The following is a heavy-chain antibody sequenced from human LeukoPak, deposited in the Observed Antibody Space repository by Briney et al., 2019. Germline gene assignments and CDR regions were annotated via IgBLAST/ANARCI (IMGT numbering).Heavy chain of an antibody. CDR2: IKQDGSEK. Sequence: GGSLRLSCAASGFTFSSYWMSWVRQAPGKGLEWVANIKQDGSEKYYVDSVKGRFTISRDNAKNSLYLQMNSLRAEDTAVYYCAKDRTNTYYYGSGSGTDYWGQRTLVTVSS. D-gene: IGHD3-10*01. V-gene: IGHV3-7*01. CDR3: AKDRTNTYYYGSGSGTDY. CDR1: GFTFSSYW. J-gene: IGHJ4*02.